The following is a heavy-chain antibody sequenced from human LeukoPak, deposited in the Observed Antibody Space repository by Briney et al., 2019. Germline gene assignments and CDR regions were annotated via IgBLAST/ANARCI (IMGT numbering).Heavy chain of an antibody. V-gene: IGHV4-39*07. CDR1: GGSVNSYTYY. CDR3: ARDMDHYYYGSSGYAFDI. D-gene: IGHD3-22*01. J-gene: IGHJ4*02. Sequence: PSEILSLTCTVSGGSVNSYTYYWAWIRQPPGKGLEWIGSMYYSGSTYYNPSLKSRVTISVDTSKNQFSLKLSSVTAADTAVHYCARDMDHYYYGSSGYAFDIWGQGTLVTVSS. CDR2: MYYSGST.